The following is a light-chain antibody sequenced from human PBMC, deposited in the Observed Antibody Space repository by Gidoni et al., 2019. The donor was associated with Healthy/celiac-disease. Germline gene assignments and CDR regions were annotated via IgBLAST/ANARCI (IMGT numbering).Light chain of an antibody. V-gene: IGLV3-25*03. CDR3: QSADSSGTNVV. CDR1: ALPKQY. Sequence: SYELTPPPSVSVSPGQTARITCSGAALPKQYAYWYQQKQGQAPVLVIDKDSERPSGIPERFSGSSSGTTVTLTISGVQAEDEADYYCQSADSSGTNVVFGGGTKLTVL. CDR2: KDS. J-gene: IGLJ2*01.